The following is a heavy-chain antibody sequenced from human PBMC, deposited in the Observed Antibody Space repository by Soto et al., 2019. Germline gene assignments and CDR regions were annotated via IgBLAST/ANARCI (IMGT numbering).Heavy chain of an antibody. CDR2: IIPIFGTA. V-gene: IGHV1-69*06. J-gene: IGHJ6*02. Sequence: QVQLVQSGAEVKKPGSSVKVSCKASGGTFSSYAISWVRQAPGQGLEWMGGIIPIFGTANYAQKFQGRVTITADKSMSTAYMELSSLRSDDTAVYYCARGYCTNGVCYKLYYYGMDVWGQGTTVTVSS. D-gene: IGHD2-8*01. CDR1: GGTFSSYA. CDR3: ARGYCTNGVCYKLYYYGMDV.